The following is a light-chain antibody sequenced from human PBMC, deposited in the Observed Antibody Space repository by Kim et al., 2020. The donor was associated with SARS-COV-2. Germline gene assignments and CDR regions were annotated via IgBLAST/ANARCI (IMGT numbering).Light chain of an antibody. CDR2: GAS. Sequence: AAVGDRIIITCRASQAISTNLAWFQQRPGKVPKRLLYGASTLQSWVPSRFSGSGSGTEFSLTISSLQPEDFATYYCLQYYNFSWTFGQGTKVDIK. V-gene: IGKV1-17*03. J-gene: IGKJ1*01. CDR3: LQYYNFSWT. CDR1: QAISTN.